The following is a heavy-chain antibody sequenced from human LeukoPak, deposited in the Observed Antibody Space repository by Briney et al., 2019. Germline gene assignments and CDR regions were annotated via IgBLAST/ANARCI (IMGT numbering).Heavy chain of an antibody. CDR2: IKNKIASGTT. J-gene: IGHJ3*02. CDR1: GFTFSNAW. CDR3: PTSEAFDI. Sequence: GGSLRLSCAASGFTFSNAWMNWVRQAPGKGLEWVGRIKNKIASGTTDYAAPVKGRFTISRDDSKNTLFLQMNSLKTEDTTMYYCPTSEAFDIWGQGTMVTVSS. V-gene: IGHV3-15*01.